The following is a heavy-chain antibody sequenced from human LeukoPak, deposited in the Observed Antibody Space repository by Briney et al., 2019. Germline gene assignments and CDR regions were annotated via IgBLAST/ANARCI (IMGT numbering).Heavy chain of an antibody. Sequence: ASVKVSCKASGYTFTSYGISWVRQAPGQGLEWMGWISAYNGNTNYAQKLQGRVTMTTDTSTSTAYMELRSLRSDDTAVYYCARVVYNWSYVPTGRFDPWGQGTLVTVSS. D-gene: IGHD1-7*01. CDR2: ISAYNGNT. V-gene: IGHV1-18*01. J-gene: IGHJ5*02. CDR3: ARVVYNWSYVPTGRFDP. CDR1: GYTFTSYG.